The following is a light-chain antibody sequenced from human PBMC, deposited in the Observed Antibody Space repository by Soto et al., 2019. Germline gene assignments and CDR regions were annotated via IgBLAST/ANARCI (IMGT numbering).Light chain of an antibody. CDR1: SSDVGSYNL. J-gene: IGLJ2*01. CDR3: CSYAGSSPSV. CDR2: EGS. Sequence: QSAPTQPASVSGSPGQSITISCTGTSSDVGSYNLVSWYQQHPGKAPKLMIYEGSKRPSGVSNRFSGSKSGNTASLTISGLQAEDEADYYCCSYAGSSPSVFGGGTKLTVL. V-gene: IGLV2-23*01.